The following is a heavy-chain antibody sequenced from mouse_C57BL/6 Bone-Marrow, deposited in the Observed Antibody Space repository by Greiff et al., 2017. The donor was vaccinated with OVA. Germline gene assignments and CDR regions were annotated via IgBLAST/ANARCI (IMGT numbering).Heavy chain of an antibody. CDR1: GYAFSSSW. V-gene: IGHV1-82*01. Sequence: VQLQQSGPELVKPGASVKISCKASGYAFSSSWMNWVKQRPGKGLEWIGRIYPGDGDTNYNGKFKGKATLTADESSSTAYMQLSSLTSEDSAVYFCASRGYYAMDYWGQGTSVTVSS. D-gene: IGHD3-3*01. CDR3: ASRGYYAMDY. J-gene: IGHJ4*01. CDR2: IYPGDGDT.